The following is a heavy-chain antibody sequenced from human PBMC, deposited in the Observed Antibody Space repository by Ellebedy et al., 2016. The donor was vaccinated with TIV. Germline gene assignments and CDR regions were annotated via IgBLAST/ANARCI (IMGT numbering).Heavy chain of an antibody. J-gene: IGHJ4*02. V-gene: IGHV3-23*01. D-gene: IGHD6-19*01. CDR2: ISGSGDTT. CDR3: AKDRFSSAWYGGYFDY. CDR1: GFTFSNSA. Sequence: GESLKISCAASGFTFSNSAMTWVRQAPGKGLEWVSVISGSGDTTYYADSVKGRFTISRDNSKNTLYLKMNSLRAEDTAVYYCAKDRFSSAWYGGYFDYWGQGTLVTVSS.